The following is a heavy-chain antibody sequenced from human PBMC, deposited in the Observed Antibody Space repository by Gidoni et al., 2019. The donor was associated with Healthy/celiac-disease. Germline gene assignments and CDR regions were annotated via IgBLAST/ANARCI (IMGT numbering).Heavy chain of an antibody. CDR3: AKDRRSGWYWYFDL. CDR2: ISGSGGST. V-gene: IGHV3-23*01. Sequence: EVQLLESGGGLVQPGGSLRLSCAASGLPFSSYAMSLVRQAPGKGLEWVSAISGSGGSTYYADSVKGRFTISRDNSKNTLYLQMNSLRAEDTAVYYCAKDRRSGWYWYFDLWGRGTLVTVSS. D-gene: IGHD6-19*01. J-gene: IGHJ2*01. CDR1: GLPFSSYA.